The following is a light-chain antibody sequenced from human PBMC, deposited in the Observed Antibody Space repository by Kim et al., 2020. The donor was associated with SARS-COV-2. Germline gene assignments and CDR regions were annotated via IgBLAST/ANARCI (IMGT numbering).Light chain of an antibody. V-gene: IGLV4-69*01. CDR3: QTWGTGIRWV. CDR1: SGHSSYA. CDR2: LNSDGSH. J-gene: IGLJ3*02. Sequence: SVKLTCALSSGHSSYAIAWHQQQPEKGPRYLMKLNSDGSHSKGDGIPDRFSGSSSGAERYLTISSLQSEDEADYYCQTWGTGIRWVFGGGTKLTVL.